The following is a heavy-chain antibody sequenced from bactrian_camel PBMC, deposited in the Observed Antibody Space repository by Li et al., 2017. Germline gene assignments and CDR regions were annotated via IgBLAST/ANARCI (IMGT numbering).Heavy chain of an antibody. CDR1: GYTYSSYC. CDR3: ATGCTQIRRGAIRPERYTN. D-gene: IGHD5*01. Sequence: QVQLVESGGGSVQAGGSLRLSCAASGYTYSSYCMGWFRQAPGKEREGVAAIDSDGSTSYADSVKGRFTISKDDANNALYLQMDGLKLEDTAMYYWATGCTQIRRGAIRPERYTNWGQGTQVTVS. J-gene: IGHJ4*01. CDR2: IDSDGST. V-gene: IGHV3S26*01.